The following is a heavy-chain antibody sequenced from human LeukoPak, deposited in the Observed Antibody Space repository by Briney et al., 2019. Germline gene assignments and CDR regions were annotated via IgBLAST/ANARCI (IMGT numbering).Heavy chain of an antibody. D-gene: IGHD4-17*01. CDR3: ARHDYADSPLEY. CDR1: GGSISSYY. J-gene: IGHJ4*02. CDR2: MSYSGRT. V-gene: IGHV4-59*01. Sequence: SETLSLTCIVSGGSISSYYWTWIWQPPGKGPEWIGYMSYSGRTNYNPSLKSRVIISLGTSKNQFSLKVTSVTAADTAVYYCARHDYADSPLEYWGQGTLVTVSS.